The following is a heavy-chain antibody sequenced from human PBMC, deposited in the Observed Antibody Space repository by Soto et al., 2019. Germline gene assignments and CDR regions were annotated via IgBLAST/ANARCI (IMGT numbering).Heavy chain of an antibody. V-gene: IGHV4-39*01. CDR3: ARRLYYDSSGFEGGGMDV. D-gene: IGHD3-22*01. CDR2: IYYSGST. CDR1: GGSISSSSYY. Sequence: SSETLSLTCTVSGGSISSSSYYWGWIRQPPGKGLEWIGSIYYSGSTYYNPSLKSRVTISVDTSKNQISLKLSSVTAADTALYYCARRLYYDSSGFEGGGMDVWGQGTTVTVSS. J-gene: IGHJ6*02.